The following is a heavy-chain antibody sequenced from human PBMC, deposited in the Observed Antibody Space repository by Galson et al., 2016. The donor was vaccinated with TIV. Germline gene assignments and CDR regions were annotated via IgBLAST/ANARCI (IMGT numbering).Heavy chain of an antibody. J-gene: IGHJ4*02. CDR2: INHRGIT. V-gene: IGHV4-34*01. D-gene: IGHD1-1*01. Sequence: LTCAVYGGSLSGYYWSWIRQSPGKGLEWIGEINHRGITNYNPSLKSRVAISVDTSKNQFSLRVRSVTAADTAVYYCARYSNDEGDAYGFAYWGQGTLVTVSS. CDR3: ARYSNDEGDAYGFAY. CDR1: GGSLSGYY.